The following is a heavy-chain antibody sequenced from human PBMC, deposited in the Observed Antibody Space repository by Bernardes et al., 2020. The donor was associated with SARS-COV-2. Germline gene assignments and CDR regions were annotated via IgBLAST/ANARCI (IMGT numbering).Heavy chain of an antibody. CDR2: IYYSGST. CDR1: GGSIRTYY. D-gene: IGHD2-21*02. Sequence: SETLSLTCTVSGGSIRTYYWSWIRQPPGKGLEWIGYIYYSGSTNYNPSLKSRVTISGDTSKNQFSLNLRSVTAADTAVYYCARVRHMTDPVLHLDYWGQGTLVTVSS. V-gene: IGHV4-59*01. CDR3: ARVRHMTDPVLHLDY. J-gene: IGHJ4*02.